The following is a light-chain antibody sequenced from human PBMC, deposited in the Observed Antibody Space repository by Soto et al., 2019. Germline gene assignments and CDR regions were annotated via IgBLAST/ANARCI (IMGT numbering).Light chain of an antibody. V-gene: IGKV1-9*01. CDR2: AAS. J-gene: IGKJ4*01. CDR1: QGISSY. Sequence: IQLTQSPSSLSASVGDRVTITCRASQGISSYLAWYQQKQGKAPKLLIYAASTLQSGVPSMFSGSRSGTDFTLTISSLQPEDFATYYCQQLNSYPLTFGGGTKVEIK. CDR3: QQLNSYPLT.